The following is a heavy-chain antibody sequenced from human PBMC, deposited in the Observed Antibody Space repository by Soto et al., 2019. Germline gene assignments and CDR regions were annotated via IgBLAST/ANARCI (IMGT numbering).Heavy chain of an antibody. J-gene: IGHJ5*02. CDR2: ISAYNGNT. D-gene: IGHD2-15*01. V-gene: IGHV1-18*01. Sequence: ASVKVSCKASGYTFTSYGISWVRQAPGQGLEWMGWISAYNGNTNYAQKLQGRVTMTTDTSTSTAYMELRSLRSDDTAVYYCARRYCSGGSCLSWFDPWGQGTLVTVSS. CDR1: GYTFTSYG. CDR3: ARRYCSGGSCLSWFDP.